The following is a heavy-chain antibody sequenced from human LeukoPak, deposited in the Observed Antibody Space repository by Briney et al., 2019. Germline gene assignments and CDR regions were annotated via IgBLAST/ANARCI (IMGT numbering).Heavy chain of an antibody. Sequence: ASVKVSCKASGYTITAYFIHWVRQAPGQGLEWVGWMNPDSGGTNSAQKFQGRVTMTRDTSSSTAYMELSRLTSDDTAVYYCARDVPGYSSEFDFWGQGTLVTVSS. CDR2: MNPDSGGT. V-gene: IGHV1-2*02. CDR3: ARDVPGYSSEFDF. J-gene: IGHJ4*02. D-gene: IGHD6-19*01. CDR1: GYTITAYF.